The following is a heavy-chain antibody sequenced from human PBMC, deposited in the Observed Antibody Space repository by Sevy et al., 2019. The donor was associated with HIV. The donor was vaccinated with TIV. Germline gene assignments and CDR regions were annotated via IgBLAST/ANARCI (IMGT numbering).Heavy chain of an antibody. Sequence: SETLSLTCAVHDGSFSGYYWNWIRQLPGKGLEWIGEINESGITYYNPSLKRRVTISVDTSKKQFSLKLNSVTAADKAVYFCARSPPVVVVPGAPSWFDPWGQGTLVTVSS. CDR2: INESGIT. CDR1: DGSFSGYY. D-gene: IGHD2-2*01. J-gene: IGHJ5*02. CDR3: ARSPPVVVVPGAPSWFDP. V-gene: IGHV4-34*01.